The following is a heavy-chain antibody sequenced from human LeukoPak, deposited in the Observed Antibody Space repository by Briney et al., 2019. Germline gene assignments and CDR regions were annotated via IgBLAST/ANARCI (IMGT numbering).Heavy chain of an antibody. J-gene: IGHJ4*02. CDR2: ISGSGGRT. Sequence: GGSLRLSCAASGFTFSNYAMNWVRQAPGKGLEWVSDISGSGGRTNYADSVKGRFTISRDNSKNTLYLHMNSLRAEDTALYFCARQVGYVDYWGQGTLVTVSS. V-gene: IGHV3-23*01. D-gene: IGHD3-16*01. CDR3: ARQVGYVDY. CDR1: GFTFSNYA.